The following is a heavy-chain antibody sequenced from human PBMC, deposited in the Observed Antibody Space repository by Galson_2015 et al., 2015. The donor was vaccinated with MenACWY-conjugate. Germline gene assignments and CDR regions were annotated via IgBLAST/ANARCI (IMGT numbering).Heavy chain of an antibody. Sequence: CAISGDSVSNIRATWNWIRQSPSRGLEWLGRTYYRSEWNFDYAPSVKSRISVNPDTSKNQFSLHLNSMTPEDTAVYFCVREAETGAQTVVLLYDCWGQGTLVTVSS. CDR2: TYYRSEWNF. V-gene: IGHV6-1*01. J-gene: IGHJ4*02. D-gene: IGHD2-15*01. CDR1: GDSVSNIRAT. CDR3: VREAETGAQTVVLLYDC.